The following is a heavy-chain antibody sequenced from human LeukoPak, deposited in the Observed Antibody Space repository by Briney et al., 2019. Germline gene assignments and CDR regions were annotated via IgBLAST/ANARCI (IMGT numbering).Heavy chain of an antibody. D-gene: IGHD3-9*01. CDR3: AKELYHHGLFDWLFDY. J-gene: IGHJ4*02. Sequence: PGGSLRLSCAASGFTFSDYYMSWIRQAPGKGLEWLSYISSSGTTIYYADSVKGRFTISRDNAKNSLYLQMNSLRAEDSAVYYCAKELYHHGLFDWLFDYWGQGTLVTVSS. CDR2: ISSSGTTI. CDR1: GFTFSDYY. V-gene: IGHV3-11*01.